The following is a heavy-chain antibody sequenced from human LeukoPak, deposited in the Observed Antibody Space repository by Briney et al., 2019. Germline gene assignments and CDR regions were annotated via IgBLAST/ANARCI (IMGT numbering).Heavy chain of an antibody. V-gene: IGHV3-23*01. CDR3: AKEEAARRGMDYFDY. J-gene: IGHJ4*02. D-gene: IGHD6-6*01. CDR1: GFTFSSYA. CDR2: ISGSGGST. Sequence: GGSLRLFCAASGFTFSSYAMSWVRQAPGKGLEWVSAISGSGGSTYYADSVKGRFTISRDNSKNTLYLQMNSLRAEDTAVYYCAKEEAARRGMDYFDYWGQGTLVTVSS.